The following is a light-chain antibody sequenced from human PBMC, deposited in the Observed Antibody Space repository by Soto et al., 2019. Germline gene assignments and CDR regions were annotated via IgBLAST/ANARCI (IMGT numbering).Light chain of an antibody. CDR2: LGF. Sequence: DIVLTQSPNSLAVSLGERATINCKSSQSVLHSSNNKNYLAWYLQKPGQSPQLLIYLGFNRASGVPDRFSGSGSGTDFTLRISRVEAEDVGVYYCMQALQAPSMFGQGTKVDIK. J-gene: IGKJ1*01. CDR1: QSVLHSSNNKNY. CDR3: MQALQAPSM. V-gene: IGKV2-28*01.